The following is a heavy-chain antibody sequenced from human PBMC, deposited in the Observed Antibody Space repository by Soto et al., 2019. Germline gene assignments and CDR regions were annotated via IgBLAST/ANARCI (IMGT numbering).Heavy chain of an antibody. CDR1: GGSFSGYY. D-gene: IGHD1-26*01. CDR2: INHSGST. Sequence: PSETLSLTCTVYGGSFSGYYWSWIRQPPGKGLEWIGEINHSGSTNYNPSLKSRVTISVDTSKNQFSLKLSSVTAADTAVYYCARGGQYSGSHKNYYYYGMDVWGQGTTVTVSS. CDR3: ARGGQYSGSHKNYYYYGMDV. V-gene: IGHV4-34*01. J-gene: IGHJ6*02.